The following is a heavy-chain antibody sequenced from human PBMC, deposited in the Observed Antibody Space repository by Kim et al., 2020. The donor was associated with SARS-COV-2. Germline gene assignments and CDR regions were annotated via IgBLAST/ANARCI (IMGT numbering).Heavy chain of an antibody. CDR2: ISGSGGSS. D-gene: IGHD2-15*01. V-gene: IGHV3-23*01. CDR3: AKGGKLPDYYYYGMDV. Sequence: GGSLRLSCAASGFNFSSYAMSWVRQAPGKGLEWVSAISGSGGSSYYADSVKGRFTISRDNSKNTLYLQMNSLRAEDTAVYYCAKGGKLPDYYYYGMDVWGQGTTVTVSS. CDR1: GFNFSSYA. J-gene: IGHJ6*02.